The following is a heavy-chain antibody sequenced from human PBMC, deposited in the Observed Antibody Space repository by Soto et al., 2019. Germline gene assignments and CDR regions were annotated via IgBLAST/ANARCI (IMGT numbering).Heavy chain of an antibody. CDR2: ISYDGSNK. J-gene: IGHJ3*01. D-gene: IGHD7-27*01. CDR1: GFTFSSDG. CDR3: AKEPSPNSYYALDC. V-gene: IGHV3-30*18. Sequence: PWGSLRLSCAASGFTFSSDGMHWFRQAPGKGLEWVAVISYDGSNKYYADSVKGRFTISRDNSKNALYLQMNSLRAEDTAVYYCAKEPSPNSYYALDCWGQGTLVTVSS.